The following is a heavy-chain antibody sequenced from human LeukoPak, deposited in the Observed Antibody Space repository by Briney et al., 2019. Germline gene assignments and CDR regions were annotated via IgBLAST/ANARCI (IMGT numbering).Heavy chain of an antibody. CDR2: IIPILGIA. J-gene: IGHJ6*02. V-gene: IGHV1-69*04. Sequence: SVKVSCKASGGTFSSYAISWVRQAPGQGLEWMGRIIPILGIANYAQKFQGRVTITADKSTSTAHMELSSLRSEDTAVYYCASSTMSYCSSTSCYAGVYGMDVWGQGTTVTVSS. D-gene: IGHD2-2*01. CDR1: GGTFSSYA. CDR3: ASSTMSYCSSTSCYAGVYGMDV.